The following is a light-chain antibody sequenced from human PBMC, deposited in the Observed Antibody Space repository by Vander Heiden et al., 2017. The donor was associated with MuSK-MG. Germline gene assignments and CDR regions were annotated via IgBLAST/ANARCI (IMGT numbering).Light chain of an antibody. CDR1: SSDIGGYNY. Sequence: QSAVTQPASVSGSPGQSITISCTGTSSDIGGYNYDSWYQQYPGKPPKLIIYDVSKRPAGVSKRFAGSKSGNTASLTVSWLQPEDEADYYCCAYTSAASRVFGGGTKLTVL. CDR3: CAYTSAASRV. CDR2: DVS. J-gene: IGLJ3*02. V-gene: IGLV2-14*03.